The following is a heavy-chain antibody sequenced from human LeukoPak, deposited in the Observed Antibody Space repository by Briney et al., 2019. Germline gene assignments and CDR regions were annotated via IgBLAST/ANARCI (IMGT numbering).Heavy chain of an antibody. D-gene: IGHD3-22*01. Sequence: SETLSLTCAVYGGSFSGYYWSWIRQPPGKGLEWIGEINHSGSTNYNPSLKSRVTISVDTSKNQFSLKLSSVTAADTAVYYCARGPHYYDSSGYVLDYWGQGTLVTVSS. CDR1: GGSFSGYY. J-gene: IGHJ4*02. CDR3: ARGPHYYDSSGYVLDY. V-gene: IGHV4-34*01. CDR2: INHSGST.